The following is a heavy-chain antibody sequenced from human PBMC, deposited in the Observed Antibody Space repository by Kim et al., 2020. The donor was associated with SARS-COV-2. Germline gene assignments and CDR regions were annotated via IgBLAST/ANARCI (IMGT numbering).Heavy chain of an antibody. J-gene: IGHJ4*02. V-gene: IGHV3-73*01. CDR3: TSNLQRPDY. Sequence: SMRGRFPISRDDSKNTAVLQMSSLKTEDTAVYYCTSNLQRPDYWGQGTLVTVSS.